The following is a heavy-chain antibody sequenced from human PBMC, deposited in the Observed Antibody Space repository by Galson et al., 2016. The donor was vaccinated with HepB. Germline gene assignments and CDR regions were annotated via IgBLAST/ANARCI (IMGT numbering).Heavy chain of an antibody. CDR1: GGSIRNSNHY. V-gene: IGHV4-39*07. CDR2: IYYSGST. D-gene: IGHD3-3*01. CDR3: ARMTHYDFWSGDVPRRGAFDI. Sequence: TLSLTCSVSGGSIRNSNHYWGWVRQPPGKGLEWIGNIYYSGSTYYTSSLKSRVTISVSMSNNRFSLKLNSVTAADTAVYFCARMTHYDFWSGDVPRRGAFDIWGPGTMVIVSS. J-gene: IGHJ3*02.